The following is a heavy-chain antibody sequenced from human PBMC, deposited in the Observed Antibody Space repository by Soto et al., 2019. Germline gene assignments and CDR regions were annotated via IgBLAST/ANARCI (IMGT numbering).Heavy chain of an antibody. CDR2: IYYSGST. CDR3: ASRSSGWYQEWFDP. J-gene: IGHJ5*02. Sequence: TSETLSLTCTVSGGSISSYYWSWIRQPPGKGLEWVGYIYYSGSTNYNPSLKSRVTISVDTSKNQFSLKLSSVTAADTAVYYCASRSSGWYQEWFDPWGQGTLVTVS. V-gene: IGHV4-59*08. CDR1: GGSISSYY. D-gene: IGHD6-19*01.